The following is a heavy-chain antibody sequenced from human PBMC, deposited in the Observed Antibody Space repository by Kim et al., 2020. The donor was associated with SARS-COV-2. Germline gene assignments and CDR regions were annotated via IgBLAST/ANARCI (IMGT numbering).Heavy chain of an antibody. Sequence: YAQKLQGRVTMTTDTSTITAYMELRSLRSDDTAVYYCARGRESWSSGMDVWGQGTTVTVSS. J-gene: IGHJ6*02. CDR3: ARGRESWSSGMDV. D-gene: IGHD3-10*01. V-gene: IGHV1-18*01.